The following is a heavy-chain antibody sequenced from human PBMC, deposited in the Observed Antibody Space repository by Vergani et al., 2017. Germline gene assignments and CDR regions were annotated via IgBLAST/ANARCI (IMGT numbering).Heavy chain of an antibody. CDR3: ARVGVTMVRGADFDY. CDR2: IYYSGST. CDR1: GGSISSGGYY. D-gene: IGHD3-10*01. V-gene: IGHV4-31*03. J-gene: IGHJ4*02. Sequence: QVQLQESGPGLVKPSQTLSLTCTVSGGSISSGGYYWSWLRQHPGKGLEWIGYIYYSGSTYYNPSLKSRVTISVDTSKNQFSLKLSSVTAADTAVYYCARVGVTMVRGADFDYWGQGTLVTVSS.